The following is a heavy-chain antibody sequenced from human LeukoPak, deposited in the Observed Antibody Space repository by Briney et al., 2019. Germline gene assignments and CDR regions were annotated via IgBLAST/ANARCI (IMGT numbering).Heavy chain of an antibody. J-gene: IGHJ4*02. CDR2: IGGDGGHT. D-gene: IGHD6-6*01. V-gene: IGHV3-43*02. CDR3: AKDTLYSSSSLDY. CDR1: GFTFDDYA. Sequence: PGGSLRVSCAASGFTFDDYAMHWVRQAPGKGLEWVSLIGGDGGHTYYADSVKGRFTTSRDNRRNSLFLQMNSLGPEDTALYYCAKDTLYSSSSLDYWGQGTLVTVSS.